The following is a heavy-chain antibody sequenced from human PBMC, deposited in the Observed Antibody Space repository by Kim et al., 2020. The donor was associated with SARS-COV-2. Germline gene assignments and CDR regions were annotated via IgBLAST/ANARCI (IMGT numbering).Heavy chain of an antibody. CDR3: ARLTTAKALDY. J-gene: IGHJ4*02. CDR2: IYYSGST. CDR1: GGSISSYY. D-gene: IGHD4-4*01. V-gene: IGHV4-59*13. Sequence: SETLSLTCTVSGGSISSYYWSWIRQPPGKGMEWIGYIYYSGSTNYNPSLKSRVTISVDTSKNQFSLKLSSVTAADTAVYYCARLTTAKALDYWGQGTLVTVSS.